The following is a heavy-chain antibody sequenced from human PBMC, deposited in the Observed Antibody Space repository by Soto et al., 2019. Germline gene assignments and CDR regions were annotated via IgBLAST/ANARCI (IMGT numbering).Heavy chain of an antibody. V-gene: IGHV4-31*03. CDR1: GGSISSGGYY. CDR3: AREEGAVTTGDYYYYYGIDV. Sequence: TLSLTCTVSGGSISSGGYYWNWIRHHPGKGLEWIGYIHYTGRTFYNPSLKSRITISVDTSQNQFSLTLSSVTAADTAVYFCAREEGAVTTGDYYYYYGIDVWGQGTTVTVSS. J-gene: IGHJ6*02. CDR2: IHYTGRT. D-gene: IGHD4-17*01.